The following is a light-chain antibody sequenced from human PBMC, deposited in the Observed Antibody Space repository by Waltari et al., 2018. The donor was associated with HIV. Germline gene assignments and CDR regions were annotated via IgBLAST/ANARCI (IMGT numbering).Light chain of an antibody. Sequence: HSALTQPRSVSGSPGQSVTISCTGTSSDVGDYNYVSWYQQHPGKAPKILIFDITNRPSGVPDRFSGAKSGNTASLTISGLHLEDEANYYCCSYAGTYTWVFGGGTTLTVL. CDR3: CSYAGTYTWV. J-gene: IGLJ3*02. CDR1: SSDVGDYNY. V-gene: IGLV2-11*01. CDR2: DIT.